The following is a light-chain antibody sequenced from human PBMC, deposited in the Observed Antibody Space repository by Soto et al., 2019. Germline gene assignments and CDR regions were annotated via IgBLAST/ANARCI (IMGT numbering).Light chain of an antibody. CDR3: SSYTTSTTVI. CDR2: EVS. Sequence: QSALTQPASVSGSPGQSITISCTGTSNDVGNFNFVSWYQQHPGKAPKLLIYEVSHRPSGVSNRFSGSKAGNTASLPISGLQAEDEADYYCSSYTTSTTVIFGGGTKLTV. J-gene: IGLJ2*01. V-gene: IGLV2-14*01. CDR1: SNDVGNFNF.